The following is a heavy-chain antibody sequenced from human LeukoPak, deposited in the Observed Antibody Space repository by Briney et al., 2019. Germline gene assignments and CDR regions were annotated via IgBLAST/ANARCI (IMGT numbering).Heavy chain of an antibody. Sequence: PGGSLRLSCAASGFTVSSNYMSWVRQAPGKGLEWVSVIYSGGSTYYADPVKGRFTISRDNSKNTLYLQMNSLRAEDTAVYYCARERIAVAGTSGMDVWGQGTTVTVSS. CDR2: IYSGGST. CDR3: ARERIAVAGTSGMDV. J-gene: IGHJ6*02. V-gene: IGHV3-53*01. CDR1: GFTVSSNY. D-gene: IGHD6-19*01.